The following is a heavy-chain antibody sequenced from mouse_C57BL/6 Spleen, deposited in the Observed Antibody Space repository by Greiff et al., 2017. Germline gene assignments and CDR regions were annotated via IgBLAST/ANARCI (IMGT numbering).Heavy chain of an antibody. D-gene: IGHD2-1*01. CDR2: IYPGDGDT. Sequence: VQLQQSGAELVKPGASVKISCKASGYAFSSYWMNWVKQRPGKGLEWIGQIYPGDGDTNYTGKFKGKATLTADKSSSTAYMQLSSLTSEDSAVYFGARCDYGNYYARDYWGQGTSVTVSS. CDR1: GYAFSSYW. V-gene: IGHV1-80*01. J-gene: IGHJ4*01. CDR3: ARCDYGNYYARDY.